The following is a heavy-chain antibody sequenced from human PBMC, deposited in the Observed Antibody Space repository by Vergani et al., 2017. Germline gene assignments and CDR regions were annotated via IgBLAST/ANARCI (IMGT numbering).Heavy chain of an antibody. D-gene: IGHD3-3*01. CDR2: FYYSGST. V-gene: IGHV4-59*01. CDR1: GGSISSYY. Sequence: QVQLQESGPGLVKPSETLSLTCTVSGGSISSYYWSWIRQPPGKGLEWIGYFYYSGSTNYNPSLKSRVTISVDTSKNQFSLKLSSVTAADTAVYYCARALVFGEIDYWGQGTLVTVSS. J-gene: IGHJ4*02. CDR3: ARALVFGEIDY.